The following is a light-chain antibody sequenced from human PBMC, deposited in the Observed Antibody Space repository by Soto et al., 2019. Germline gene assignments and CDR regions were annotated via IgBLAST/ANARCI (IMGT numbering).Light chain of an antibody. Sequence: QSALTQPPSVSGSPGQSVTISCTGTSSDVGSYNRVSWYQQPPGTAPKLMIYEVNYRPSGVPDRFSGSKSGNTASLTISGLQAEDEADYFCSSYTSSSTHVFGTGTKLTVL. J-gene: IGLJ1*01. CDR2: EVN. V-gene: IGLV2-18*02. CDR1: SSDVGSYNR. CDR3: SSYTSSSTHV.